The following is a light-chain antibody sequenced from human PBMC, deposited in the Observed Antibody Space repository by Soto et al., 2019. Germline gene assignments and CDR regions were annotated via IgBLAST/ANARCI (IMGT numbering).Light chain of an antibody. J-gene: IGKJ3*01. CDR3: QLYGSSLFI. CDR1: QSVSSKY. V-gene: IGKV3-20*01. Sequence: EIVLTQSPGTLSLSPGERATLSCRASQSVSSKYLAWYQQKPGRAPRVLIYGTSIRASGVPERFSGGGSGTDFTLTITRLEPEDIAVYYCQLYGSSLFIFGPGTNVDVK. CDR2: GTS.